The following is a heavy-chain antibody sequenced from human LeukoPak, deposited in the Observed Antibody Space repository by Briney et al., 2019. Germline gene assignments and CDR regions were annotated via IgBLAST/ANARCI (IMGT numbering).Heavy chain of an antibody. CDR3: ARGLGLRCSGGSCYPPFDY. CDR2: INPNSGGT. J-gene: IGHJ4*02. CDR1: GYTFTGYY. D-gene: IGHD2-15*01. V-gene: IGHV1-2*02. Sequence: ASVKVSCKASGYTFTGYYMHWVRQAPGQGLEWMGWINPNSGGTNYAQKFQGRVTMTRGTSISTAYMELSRLRSDDTAVYYCARGLGLRCSGGSCYPPFDYWGQGTLVTVSS.